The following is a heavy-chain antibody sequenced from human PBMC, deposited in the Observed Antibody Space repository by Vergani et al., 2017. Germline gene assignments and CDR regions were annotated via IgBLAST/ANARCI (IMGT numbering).Heavy chain of an antibody. Sequence: QVQLQQWGAGLLQPSETLSLTCAVYGGSFSGYYWSWIRQPPGKGLEWIGEINHSGSTNYNPSLKSPFNVSIDTSRDHFSLKLRSVSAADTAVYFCARRAERWETLLRDDFDVWGQGTFVTVSP. CDR2: INHSGST. CDR3: ARRAERWETLLRDDFDV. CDR1: GGSFSGYY. J-gene: IGHJ3*01. V-gene: IGHV4-34*01. D-gene: IGHD1-26*01.